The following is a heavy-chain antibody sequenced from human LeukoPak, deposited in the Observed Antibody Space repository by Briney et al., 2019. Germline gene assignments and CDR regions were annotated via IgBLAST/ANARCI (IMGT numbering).Heavy chain of an antibody. CDR2: IYWNDDK. CDR3: AHGVTAVTAYAFDI. J-gene: IGHJ3*02. Sequence: SGPTLVNPTQTLTLTCTFSGFSLSTSGVGLGRIRQPPGKALEWLALIYWNDDKRYSPSLKSRLTITKDTSKNQVVLTMTNMDPVDTATYYCAHGVTAVTAYAFDIWGQGTMVTVSS. D-gene: IGHD4-4*01. CDR1: GFSLSTSGVG. V-gene: IGHV2-5*01.